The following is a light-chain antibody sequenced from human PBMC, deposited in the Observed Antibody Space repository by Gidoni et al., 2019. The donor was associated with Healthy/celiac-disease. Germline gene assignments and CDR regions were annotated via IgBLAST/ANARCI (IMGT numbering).Light chain of an antibody. J-gene: IGLJ2*01. CDR2: SNN. CDR3: AAWDDSLNGPV. Sequence: QSVLTQPPSASGTPGQRVTISCSGSRPNIGSNTVNWYQQLPGTAPKLLIYSNNRRPSGVPDRFSGSKSGTSASLAISGLQSEDEADYYCAAWDDSLNGPVFGGGTKLTVL. V-gene: IGLV1-44*01. CDR1: RPNIGSNT.